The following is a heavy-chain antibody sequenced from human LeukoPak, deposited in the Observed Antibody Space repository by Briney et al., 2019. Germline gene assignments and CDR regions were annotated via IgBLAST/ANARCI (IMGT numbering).Heavy chain of an antibody. CDR3: AIDMDSYVAGNYYNSRWFDP. J-gene: IGHJ5*02. CDR2: TYYRSKWYN. CDR1: GDSVSSDSVA. Sequence: SQTLSLTCVISGDSVSSDSVAWNWIRQSPSRGLEWLGRTYYRSKWYNEYAASVRSRITINPDTSKNQVSLQLNSLTPDHTVMHYCAIDMDSYVAGNYYNSRWFDPWGQGTPVTVSS. V-gene: IGHV6-1*01. D-gene: IGHD3-10*01.